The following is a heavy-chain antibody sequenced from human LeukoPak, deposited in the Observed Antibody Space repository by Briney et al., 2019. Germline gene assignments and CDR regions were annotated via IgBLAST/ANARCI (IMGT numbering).Heavy chain of an antibody. CDR2: ISSSGSTI. Sequence: PGGSLRLSCAASGFTFSDYYMSWIRQAPGKGLEWVSYISSSGSTIYYADSVKGRFTISRDNAKNSLYLQMNSLRAEDTAVYYCASRGSSSPHYYYYYMDVWGKGTTVTVSS. J-gene: IGHJ6*03. CDR1: GFTFSDYY. V-gene: IGHV3-11*04. D-gene: IGHD6-6*01. CDR3: ASRGSSSPHYYYYYMDV.